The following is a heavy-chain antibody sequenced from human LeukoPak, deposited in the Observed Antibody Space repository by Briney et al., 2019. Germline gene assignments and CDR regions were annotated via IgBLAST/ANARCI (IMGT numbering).Heavy chain of an antibody. J-gene: IGHJ4*02. Sequence: GGSLRLSCAASGLTFSSYSMNWVRQAPGKGLEWVSSISSSSSYIYYADSVKGRFTISRDNAKNSLYLQMNSLRAEDTAVYYCARGPSGSSWYCIDYWGQGTLVTVSS. CDR3: ARGPSGSSWYCIDY. D-gene: IGHD6-13*01. CDR1: GLTFSSYS. CDR2: ISSSSSYI. V-gene: IGHV3-21*01.